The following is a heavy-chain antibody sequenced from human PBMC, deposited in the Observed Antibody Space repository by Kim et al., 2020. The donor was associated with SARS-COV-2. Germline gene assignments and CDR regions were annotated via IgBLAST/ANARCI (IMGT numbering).Heavy chain of an antibody. D-gene: IGHD1-26*01. CDR3: ARKWELLRLNNWFDP. Sequence: SETLSLTCAVSGGSISSSNWWSWVRQPPGKGLEWIGEIYHSGSTNYNPSLKSRVTISVDKSKNQFSLKLSSVTAADTAVYYCARKWELLRLNNWFDPWGQGTLVTVSS. CDR1: GGSISSSNW. J-gene: IGHJ5*02. CDR2: IYHSGST. V-gene: IGHV4-4*02.